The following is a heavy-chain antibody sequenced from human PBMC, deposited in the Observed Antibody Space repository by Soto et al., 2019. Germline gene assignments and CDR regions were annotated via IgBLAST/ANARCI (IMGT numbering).Heavy chain of an antibody. CDR3: ARLRLVVVPAATQGMDV. J-gene: IGHJ6*02. Sequence: PGESLKISCKGSGYSFTSYWISWVRQMPGKGLEWMGRIDPSDSYTNYSPSFQGHVTISADKSISTAYLQWSSLKASDTAMYYCARLRLVVVPAATQGMDVWGQGTTVTVSS. V-gene: IGHV5-10-1*01. CDR2: IDPSDSYT. CDR1: GYSFTSYW. D-gene: IGHD2-2*01.